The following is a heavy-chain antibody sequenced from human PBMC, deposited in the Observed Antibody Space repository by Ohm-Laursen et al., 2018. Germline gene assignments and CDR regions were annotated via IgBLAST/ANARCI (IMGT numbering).Heavy chain of an antibody. D-gene: IGHD2-15*01. CDR1: GFTFSDYY. J-gene: IGHJ4*02. CDR3: ARLGGGRCYRREVN. CDR2: ISSSGSTI. V-gene: IGHV3-11*01. Sequence: SLRLSCSAPGFTFSDYYVSWIRQAPGKGLEWVSYISSSGSTIYYADSVKGRFTISRDNAKNSLYLQMNSLRAEDTAVYYCARLGGGRCYRREVNWGQGTLVTVSS.